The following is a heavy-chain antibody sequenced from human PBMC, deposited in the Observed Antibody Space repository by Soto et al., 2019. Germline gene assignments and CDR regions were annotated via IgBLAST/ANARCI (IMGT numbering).Heavy chain of an antibody. J-gene: IGHJ6*02. CDR1: GGTFSSYA. Sequence: QVQLVQSWAEVKKPGSSVKVSCQASGGTFSSYAIRWVRQAPGQGLEWMGGIIPIFGTANYAQKFQGRVTITAEASTNTAYMALISLSTEDTAVYYCESSVQHLVYHGIDVWGQGTTVTVSS. CDR2: IIPIFGTA. CDR3: ESSVQHLVYHGIDV. V-gene: IGHV1-69*01. D-gene: IGHD6-13*01.